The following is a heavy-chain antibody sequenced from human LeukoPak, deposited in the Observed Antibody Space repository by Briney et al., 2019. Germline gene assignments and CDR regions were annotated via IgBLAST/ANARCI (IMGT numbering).Heavy chain of an antibody. V-gene: IGHV1-2*02. Sequence: ASVKVSCKASGYTFTSYGISWVRQAPGQGLEWMGWINPNSGGTNYAQKFQGRVTMTRDTSISTAYMELSRLRSDDTAVYYCARGSKLLWFGESRIYYFDYWGQGTLVTVSS. CDR3: ARGSKLLWFGESRIYYFDY. CDR2: INPNSGGT. CDR1: GYTFTSYG. J-gene: IGHJ4*02. D-gene: IGHD3-10*01.